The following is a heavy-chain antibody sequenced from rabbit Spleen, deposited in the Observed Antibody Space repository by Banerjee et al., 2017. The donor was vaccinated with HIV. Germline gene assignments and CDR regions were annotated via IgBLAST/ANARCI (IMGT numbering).Heavy chain of an antibody. J-gene: IGHJ6*01. Sequence: QSLEESGGDLVKPGASLTLTCTASGFSFSTNYWICWVRQAPGKGLEWIACIYTGSSGSTWYASWAKGRFTISKTSSTTVTLQMTSLTAADTATYFCARDTGTSFSTYGMDLWGPGTLVTVS. CDR1: GFSFSTNYW. CDR3: ARDTGTSFSTYGMDL. V-gene: IGHV1S40*01. CDR2: IYTGSSGST. D-gene: IGHD8-1*01.